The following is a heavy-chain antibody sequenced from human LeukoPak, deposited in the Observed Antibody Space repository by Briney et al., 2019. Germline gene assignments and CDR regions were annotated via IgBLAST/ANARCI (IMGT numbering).Heavy chain of an antibody. J-gene: IGHJ4*02. Sequence: GGSLRLSCAASGFTFSSYAMSWVRQAPGKGLEWVSAISGSGDSTYYADSVKGRFTISRDNSKNTLYLQMNSLRAEDTAVYYCAKIPGDSSGYYFDDYWGQGTLVTVSS. CDR3: AKIPGDSSGYYFDDY. D-gene: IGHD3-22*01. CDR2: ISGSGDST. V-gene: IGHV3-23*01. CDR1: GFTFSSYA.